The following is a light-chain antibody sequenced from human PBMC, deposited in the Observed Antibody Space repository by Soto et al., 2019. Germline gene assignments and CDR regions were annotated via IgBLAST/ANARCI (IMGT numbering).Light chain of an antibody. Sequence: SYVLTQPSSVSVAPGQTARITCGGNNIGFKSVYWYQQRPGLAPVLVVSEDSDRPAGIPERISASNSGNTATLTISRVEGGDEADYYCQVWDSGSDHLVFGGGNKLTVL. V-gene: IGLV3-21*02. CDR1: NIGFKS. CDR2: EDS. J-gene: IGLJ2*01. CDR3: QVWDSGSDHLV.